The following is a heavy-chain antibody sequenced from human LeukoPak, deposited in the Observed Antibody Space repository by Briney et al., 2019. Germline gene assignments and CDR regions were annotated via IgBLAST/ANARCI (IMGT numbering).Heavy chain of an antibody. Sequence: ASVEVSCKASGGTFSSYAISWVRQAPGQGLEWMGGIIPIFGTANYAQKFQGRVTITTDESTSTAYMELSSLRSEDTAVYYCARAVVRGVNPYYYYYYMDVWGKGTTVTVSS. CDR2: IIPIFGTA. V-gene: IGHV1-69*05. CDR1: GGTFSSYA. CDR3: ARAVVRGVNPYYYYYYMDV. J-gene: IGHJ6*03. D-gene: IGHD3-10*01.